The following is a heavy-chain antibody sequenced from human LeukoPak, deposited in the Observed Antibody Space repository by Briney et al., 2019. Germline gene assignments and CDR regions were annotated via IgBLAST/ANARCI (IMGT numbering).Heavy chain of an antibody. J-gene: IGHJ6*03. D-gene: IGHD3-10*01. Sequence: SETLSLTCAVYGGSFSGYYWSWIRQPPGKGLEWIGEINHSGSTNYNPSLKSRVTISVDTSKNQFSLKLSSVTAVDTAVYYCARGGRGYGSGRYYYYMDVWGKGTTVTVSS. CDR2: INHSGST. CDR1: GGSFSGYY. CDR3: ARGGRGYGSGRYYYYMDV. V-gene: IGHV4-34*01.